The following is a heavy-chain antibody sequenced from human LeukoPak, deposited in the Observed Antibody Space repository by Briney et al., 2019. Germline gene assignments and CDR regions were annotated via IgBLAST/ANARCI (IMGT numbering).Heavy chain of an antibody. D-gene: IGHD3-22*01. CDR3: AHDSSGFPRDASDY. CDR2: ISAYNGHT. J-gene: IGHJ4*02. V-gene: IGHV1-18*01. CDR1: GYTFTSYG. Sequence: GASVKVSCKASGYTFTSYGINWVRQAPGQGLEWMGWISAYNGHTNYAQKLQGRVTMTTDTSTSTAHMELRSLRSDDTAVYFCAHDSSGFPRDASDYWGQGTLVTVSS.